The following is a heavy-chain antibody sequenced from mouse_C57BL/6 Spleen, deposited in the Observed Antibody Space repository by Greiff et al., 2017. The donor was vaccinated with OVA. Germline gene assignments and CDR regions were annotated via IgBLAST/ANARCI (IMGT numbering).Heavy chain of an antibody. CDR1: GFSLSTFGMG. J-gene: IGHJ3*01. D-gene: IGHD2-13*01. Sequence: QVTLKVSGPGILQPSQTLSLTCSFSGFSLSTFGMGVGWIRPPSGKGLEWLAHIWWDDDKYYNPALKSRLTISKDTSKNQVFLKIANVDTADTATYYCARIEDYNIGAWFAYWGQGTLVTVSA. V-gene: IGHV8-8*01. CDR3: ARIEDYNIGAWFAY. CDR2: IWWDDDK.